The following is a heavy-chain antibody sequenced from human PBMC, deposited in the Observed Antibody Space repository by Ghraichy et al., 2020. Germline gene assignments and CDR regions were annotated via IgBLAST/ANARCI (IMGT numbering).Heavy chain of an antibody. V-gene: IGHV1-18*01. J-gene: IGHJ4*02. CDR2: ISAYNGNT. Sequence: ASVKVSCKASGYTFTSYGISWVRQAPGQGLEWMGWISAYNGNTNYAQKLQGRVTMTTDTSTSTAYMELRSLRSDDTAVYYCARDRSWYTRFLPDYWGQGTLVTVSS. CDR3: ARDRSWYTRFLPDY. D-gene: IGHD6-13*01. CDR1: GYTFTSYG.